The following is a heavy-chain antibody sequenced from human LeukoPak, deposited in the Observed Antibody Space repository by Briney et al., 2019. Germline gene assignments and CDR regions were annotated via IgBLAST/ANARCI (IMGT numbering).Heavy chain of an antibody. D-gene: IGHD2-2*01. CDR2: ISYDGSNK. Sequence: GGSLRHSCAASGFTFSSYAMHWVRQAPGKGLEWLAVISYDGSNKYYADYVKGRFTISRDNSKNTLYLQMNSLRAEDTAVYYCARVEFDCSSTSCSEYYFDYWGQGTLITVSS. V-gene: IGHV3-30*04. CDR3: ARVEFDCSSTSCSEYYFDY. CDR1: GFTFSSYA. J-gene: IGHJ4*02.